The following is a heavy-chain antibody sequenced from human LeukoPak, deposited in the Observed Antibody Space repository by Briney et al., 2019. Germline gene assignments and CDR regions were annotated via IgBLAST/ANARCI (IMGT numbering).Heavy chain of an antibody. CDR3: ARDQEIAGRRISYYYYMDV. D-gene: IGHD6-6*01. CDR2: ISYDGSNK. CDR1: GFTFSSYG. Sequence: GGSLRLSCAASGFTFSSYGMHWVRQAPGKGLEWVAVISYDGSNKYYADSVKGRFTISRDNSKNTLYLQMNSLRAEDTAVYYCARDQEIAGRRISYYYYMDVWGKGTTVTVSS. V-gene: IGHV3-30*19. J-gene: IGHJ6*03.